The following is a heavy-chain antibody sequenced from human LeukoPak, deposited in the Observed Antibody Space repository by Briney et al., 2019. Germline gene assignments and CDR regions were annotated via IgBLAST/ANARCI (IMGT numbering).Heavy chain of an antibody. D-gene: IGHD1-26*01. CDR1: GFTFSSYW. CDR3: ARDQGGGTSY. J-gene: IGHJ4*02. Sequence: GGSLRLSCAASGFTFSSYWMSWVRQAPGKGLEWVSGINWNGGSTGYADSVKGRFTISRDNAKNSLYLQMNSLRAEDTAVYYCARDQGGGTSYWGQGTLVTVSS. V-gene: IGHV3-20*04. CDR2: INWNGGST.